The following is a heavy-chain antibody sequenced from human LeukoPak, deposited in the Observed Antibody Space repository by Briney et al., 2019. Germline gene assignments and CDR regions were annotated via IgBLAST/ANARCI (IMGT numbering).Heavy chain of an antibody. CDR3: ARDVAVRY. CDR1: GFTFSSYG. Sequence: PGGSLRLSCAASGFTFSSYGMHWVRQAPGKGLEWVAVISYDGSNKYYADSVKGRFTISRDNSKNTLYLQMNSLRAEDTAVYYCARDVAVRYWGQGTLVTVSS. D-gene: IGHD6-19*01. J-gene: IGHJ4*02. CDR2: ISYDGSNK. V-gene: IGHV3-30*03.